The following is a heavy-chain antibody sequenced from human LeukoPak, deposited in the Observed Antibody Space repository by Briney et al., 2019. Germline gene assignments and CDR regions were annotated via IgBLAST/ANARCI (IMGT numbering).Heavy chain of an antibody. CDR3: GSLDYGDHGGGYYYYGMDV. Sequence: SETLSLTCAVYGGSFSGYYWSWIRQPPGKGLEWIGEINHSGSTNYNPSLKSRVTISVDTSKNQFSLKLSSVTAADTAVYYCGSLDYGDHGGGYYYYGMDVWGQGTTVTVSS. CDR1: GGSFSGYY. CDR2: INHSGST. D-gene: IGHD4-17*01. J-gene: IGHJ6*02. V-gene: IGHV4-34*01.